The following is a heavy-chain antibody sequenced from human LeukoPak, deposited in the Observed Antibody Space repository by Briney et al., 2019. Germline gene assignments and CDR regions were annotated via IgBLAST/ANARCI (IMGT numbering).Heavy chain of an antibody. CDR3: ARERSYYYDSSGYMDV. D-gene: IGHD3-22*01. CDR1: GGSISSYY. Sequence: SETLSLTCTVSGGSISSYYWSWIRQPPGKGLEWIGYIYYSGSTNYNPSLKSRVTISVDTSKNQFSLKLSSVTAADTAVYYCARERSYYYDSSGYMDVWGKGTTVTVSS. J-gene: IGHJ6*03. CDR2: IYYSGST. V-gene: IGHV4-59*01.